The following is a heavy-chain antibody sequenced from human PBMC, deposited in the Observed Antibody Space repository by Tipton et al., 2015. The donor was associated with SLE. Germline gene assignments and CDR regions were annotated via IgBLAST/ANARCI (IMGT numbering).Heavy chain of an antibody. CDR2: IYTSGVT. J-gene: IGHJ6*03. V-gene: IGHV4-61*02. CDR1: GGSINSNSYY. CDR3: ARGGLGYSYYYYMDV. Sequence: TLSLTCTVSGGSINSNSYYWSWIRKPAGKGLEWIGRIYTSGVTNYNPSLKSPVAISVDTSKNQFSLKLSSVTAADTAVYYCARGGLGYSYYYYMDVWGKGTTVTVSS. D-gene: IGHD5-18*01.